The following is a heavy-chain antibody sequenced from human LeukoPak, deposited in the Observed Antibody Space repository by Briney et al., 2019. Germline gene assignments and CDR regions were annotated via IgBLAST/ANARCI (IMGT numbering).Heavy chain of an antibody. Sequence: GASVKVSCKASGYTFTGYYMHWVRQAPGQGLEWMGWINTNTGNPTYAQGFTGRFVFSLDTSVSTAYLQISSLKAEDTAVYYCARDDYDSSGDVLDIWGQGTMVTVSS. CDR1: GYTFTGYY. V-gene: IGHV7-4-1*02. CDR3: ARDDYDSSGDVLDI. J-gene: IGHJ3*02. CDR2: INTNTGNP. D-gene: IGHD3-22*01.